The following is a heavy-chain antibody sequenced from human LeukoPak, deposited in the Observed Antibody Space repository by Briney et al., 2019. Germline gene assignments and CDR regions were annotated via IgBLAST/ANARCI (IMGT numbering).Heavy chain of an antibody. V-gene: IGHV3-48*02. CDR2: ISSSSSTI. CDR1: GLTFSSYS. J-gene: IGHJ4*02. CDR3: ARVTVGYNYLVDY. Sequence: GGSLRLSCAASGLTFSSYSMNWVRQAPGKGLEWVSYISSSSSTIYYADSVKGRFTISRDNAKNSLYLQMNSLRDEDTAVYYCARVTVGYNYLVDYWGQGTLVTVSS. D-gene: IGHD5-24*01.